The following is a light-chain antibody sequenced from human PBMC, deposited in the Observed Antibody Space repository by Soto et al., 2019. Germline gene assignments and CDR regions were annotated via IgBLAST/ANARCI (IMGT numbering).Light chain of an antibody. Sequence: QSALTQPASVSGSPGQSIAISCTGTGSDVGGYRYVSWYQQHPGKAPKLIIYDVSNRPSGVSDRFSSSKSGNTASLTISGIKYEDEAAYYCDSYTSSSSYVFGTGTKLTVL. J-gene: IGLJ1*01. CDR3: DSYTSSSSYV. V-gene: IGLV2-14*01. CDR2: DVS. CDR1: GSDVGGYRY.